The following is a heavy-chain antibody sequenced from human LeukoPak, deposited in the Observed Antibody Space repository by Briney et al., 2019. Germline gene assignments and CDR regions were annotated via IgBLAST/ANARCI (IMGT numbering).Heavy chain of an antibody. CDR2: IYTSGST. V-gene: IGHV4-4*07. CDR3: ASVLYNWNWNWFDP. J-gene: IGHJ5*02. Sequence: PSETLSLTCTVSGGSITNYYWSWIRQPAGKGLEWIGRIYTSGSTNYNPSLKSRVTMSVDTSKNQFSLKLSSVTAADTAVYYCASVLYNWNWNWFDPWGQGTLVTVSS. D-gene: IGHD1-7*01. CDR1: GGSITNYY.